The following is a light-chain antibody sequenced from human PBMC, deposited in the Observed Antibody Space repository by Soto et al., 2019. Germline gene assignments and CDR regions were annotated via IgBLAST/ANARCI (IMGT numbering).Light chain of an antibody. CDR1: QGVGKS. V-gene: IGKV1-16*02. J-gene: IGKJ3*01. Sequence: DIQMTQSPSSLSASVGDRVTITCRASQGVGKSLVWIQQKPGKAPKSLISGASTLQSGVPSKFSGSGSGTDFTLTISSLQPEDFATYYCLQYAAYPFTFGRGTKVEIK. CDR2: GAS. CDR3: LQYAAYPFT.